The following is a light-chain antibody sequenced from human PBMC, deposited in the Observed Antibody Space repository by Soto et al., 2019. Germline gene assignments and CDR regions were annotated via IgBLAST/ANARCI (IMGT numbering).Light chain of an antibody. CDR2: EVV. CDR3: KSYAGSNTYV. CDR1: KNDIGVYDF. J-gene: IGLJ1*01. Sequence: QSALTQSPSASGSPGQSVTISCTGTKNDIGVYDFVSWYQHHPGKAPRLIIYEVVQRPSGVPGRFSGSKSGNTASLTVSGLQAADEADYFCKSYAGSNTYVFGSGTKVTV. V-gene: IGLV2-8*01.